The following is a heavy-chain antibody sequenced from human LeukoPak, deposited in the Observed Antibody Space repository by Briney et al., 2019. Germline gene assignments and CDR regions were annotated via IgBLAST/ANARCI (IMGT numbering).Heavy chain of an antibody. J-gene: IGHJ6*03. Sequence: GGSLRLSCAASGFSFSSYGMHWVRQAPGKGLEWVAFIRYDGSNKYYADSVKGRFTISRDNSKNTLYLQMNSLRAEDTAVYYCAKDQDGSGSYSLGLYYYYMDVWGKGTTVTISS. CDR3: AKDQDGSGSYSLGLYYYYMDV. CDR2: IRYDGSNK. D-gene: IGHD3-10*01. CDR1: GFSFSSYG. V-gene: IGHV3-30*02.